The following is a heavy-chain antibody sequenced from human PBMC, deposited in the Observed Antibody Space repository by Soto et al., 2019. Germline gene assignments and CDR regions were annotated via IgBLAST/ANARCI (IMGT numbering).Heavy chain of an antibody. V-gene: IGHV3-33*01. CDR1: GFTLSSNG. CDR2: IWYDGSDK. Sequence: PGGSLRLSCAASGFTLSSNGMHWVRQAPGKGLGWVAFIWYDGSDKYYADSVKGRFTISRDNSKNXXXXXXXXXXXEDTAVYYCARDRYPNYPPDAFDIWGQGTLVTVSS. J-gene: IGHJ3*02. D-gene: IGHD4-4*01. CDR3: ARDRYPNYPPDAFDI.